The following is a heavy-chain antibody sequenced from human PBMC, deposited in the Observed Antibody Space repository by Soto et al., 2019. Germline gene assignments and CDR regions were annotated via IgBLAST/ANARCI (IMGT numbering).Heavy chain of an antibody. D-gene: IGHD1-26*01. J-gene: IGHJ4*02. CDR3: ASSREGGSGRYFDY. Sequence: QVQLVQSGAEVRKPGASVKVSCKASGYTFTSYGLTWVRQAPGQGLEWMGWISAHNGNTNYAQKLQGRVTMTTDTSTSTAYMELRSLRTDDTAVYYCASSREGGSGRYFDYWGQGTLVTVSS. CDR1: GYTFTSYG. CDR2: ISAHNGNT. V-gene: IGHV1-18*01.